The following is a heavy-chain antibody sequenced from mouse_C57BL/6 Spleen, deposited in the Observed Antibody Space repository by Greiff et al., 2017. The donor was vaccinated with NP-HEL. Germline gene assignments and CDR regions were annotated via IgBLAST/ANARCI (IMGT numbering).Heavy chain of an antibody. Sequence: EVKLVESEGGLVQPGSSMKLSCTASGFTFSDYYMAWVRQVPEKGLEWVANINYDGSSTYYLDSLKSRFIISRDNAKNILYLQMSSLKSEDTATYYCARKSNYGAMDYWGQGTSVTVSS. V-gene: IGHV5-16*01. CDR2: INYDGSST. CDR3: ARKSNYGAMDY. J-gene: IGHJ4*01. D-gene: IGHD2-5*01. CDR1: GFTFSDYY.